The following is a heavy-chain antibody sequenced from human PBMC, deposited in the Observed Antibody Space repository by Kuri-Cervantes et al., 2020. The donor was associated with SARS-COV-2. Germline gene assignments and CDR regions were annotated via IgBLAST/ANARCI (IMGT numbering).Heavy chain of an antibody. D-gene: IGHD3-3*01. CDR3: TREGFPYYYYMDV. J-gene: IGHJ6*03. CDR1: GFTFGDYA. V-gene: IGHV3-49*04. CDR2: IISKAYGGTT. Sequence: GGSLRLSCTAAGFTFGDYAMSWVRQAPGKGLEWVGFIISKAYGGTTEYAASVKGRFTISRDDSKSIAYLQMNSLKTEDTAVYYCTREGFPYYYYMDVWGKGTTVTVSS.